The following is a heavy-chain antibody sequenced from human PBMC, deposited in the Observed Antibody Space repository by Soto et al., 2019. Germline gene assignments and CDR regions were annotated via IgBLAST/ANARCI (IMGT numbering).Heavy chain of an antibody. CDR2: IYYSGST. Sequence: SETLCLTCTVSGGSIGSYYWSWIRQPPGKGLEWIGNIYYSGSTNYTPSLKSRVTIAVDTSKNQFSLNLNSVIAADTAVYYCARHSDMATIWGALNYWGQGALVTVSS. CDR3: ARHSDMATIWGALNY. J-gene: IGHJ4*02. CDR1: GGSIGSYY. D-gene: IGHD5-12*01. V-gene: IGHV4-59*08.